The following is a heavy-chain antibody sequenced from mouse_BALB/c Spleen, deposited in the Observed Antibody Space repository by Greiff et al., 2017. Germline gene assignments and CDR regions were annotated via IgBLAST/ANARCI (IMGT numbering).Heavy chain of an antibody. CDR3: NPRSTLYAMDY. Sequence: DVKLQESGAELVRSGASVKLSCTASGFNIKDYYMHWVKQRPEQGLEWIGWIDPENGDTEYAPKFQGKATMTADTSSNTAYLQLSSLTSEDTAVYYCNPRSTLYAMDYWGQGTSVTVSS. CDR1: GFNIKDYY. J-gene: IGHJ4*01. CDR2: IDPENGDT. D-gene: IGHD1-1*01. V-gene: IGHV14-4*02.